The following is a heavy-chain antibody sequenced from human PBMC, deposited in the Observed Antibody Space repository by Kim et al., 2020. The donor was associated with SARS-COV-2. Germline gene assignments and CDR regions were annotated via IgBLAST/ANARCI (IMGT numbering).Heavy chain of an antibody. V-gene: IGHV3-11*06. D-gene: IGHD6-19*01. Sequence: GGSLRLSCAASGFTFSDYYMSWIRQAPGKGLEWVSYISSSSSYTNYADSVKGRFTISRDNAKNSLYLQMNSLRAEDTAVYYCARDREGLADSSGPSEGYYYYGMDVWGQGTTVTVSS. CDR2: ISSSSSYT. CDR1: GFTFSDYY. J-gene: IGHJ6*02. CDR3: ARDREGLADSSGPSEGYYYYGMDV.